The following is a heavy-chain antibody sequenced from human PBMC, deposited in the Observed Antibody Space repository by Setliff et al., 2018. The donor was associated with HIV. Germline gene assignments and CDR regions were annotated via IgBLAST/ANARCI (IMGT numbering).Heavy chain of an antibody. V-gene: IGHV1-2*02. D-gene: IGHD6-13*01. CDR2: MNPSTGGT. CDR3: ARMGESPPHSSSWYY. Sequence: ASVKVSCKASGYSFTGYYMHWVRQAPGQGLEWMGWMNPSTGGTRFAQKLQGRVTMTRDTFITTAYMELSSLRSDDTAVYYCARMGESPPHSSSWYYWGQGTLVTVSS. J-gene: IGHJ4*02. CDR1: GYSFTGYY.